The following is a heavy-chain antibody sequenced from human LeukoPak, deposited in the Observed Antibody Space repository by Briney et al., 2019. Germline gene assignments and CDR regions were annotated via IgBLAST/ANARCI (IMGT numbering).Heavy chain of an antibody. CDR2: INPNSGDT. V-gene: IGHV1-2*02. CDR3: ARSPQLVVVPAAIDY. D-gene: IGHD2-2*01. J-gene: IGHJ4*02. CDR1: GYTFTGYY. Sequence: ASVKVSCKASGYTFTGYYMHWVRQAPGQGLEWMGWINPNSGDTNYAQKFQGRVTMTSDTSISTAYMELSRLRSDDTAVYYCARSPQLVVVPAAIDYWGQGTLVTVSS.